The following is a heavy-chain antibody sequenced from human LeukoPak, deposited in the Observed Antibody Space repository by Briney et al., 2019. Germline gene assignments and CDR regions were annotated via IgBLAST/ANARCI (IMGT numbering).Heavy chain of an antibody. CDR3: AKDLNYGDYKVFDAFDI. D-gene: IGHD4-17*01. CDR1: GFTFDDYA. J-gene: IGHJ3*02. V-gene: IGHV3-9*01. Sequence: GRSLRLSCAASGFTFDDYAMHWVRQAPGKGLEWVSGISWNSGSIGYADSVKGRFTISRDNAKNSLYLQMNSLRAEDTALYYCAKDLNYGDYKVFDAFDIWGQGTMVTVSS. CDR2: ISWNSGSI.